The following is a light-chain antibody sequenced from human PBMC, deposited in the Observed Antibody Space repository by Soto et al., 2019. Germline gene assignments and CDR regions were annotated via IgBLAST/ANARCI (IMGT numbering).Light chain of an antibody. Sequence: DIQMRESPSTLSASVGDRVTITCRASQSISSWLAWYQQKPGKAPKLLIYKASSLESGVPSRFSGSESGTEVTLTISSLQPDDFASYYCQQYDSSPYTFGQGTKLEIK. V-gene: IGKV1-5*03. CDR3: QQYDSSPYT. CDR1: QSISSW. J-gene: IGKJ2*01. CDR2: KAS.